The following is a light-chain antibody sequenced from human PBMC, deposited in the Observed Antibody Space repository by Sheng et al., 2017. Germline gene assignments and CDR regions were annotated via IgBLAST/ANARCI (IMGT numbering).Light chain of an antibody. CDR2: ETS. Sequence: EIVLTQSPATLSLSPGERATLSCRASQSVSSYLAWYQQKPGQAPRLLIYETSNRATGIPTRFSGSGSGTDFTLTISSLEPEDSAVYYCQQRSTWLTFGGGTKVEI. V-gene: IGKV3-11*01. CDR1: QSVSSY. CDR3: QQRSTWLT. J-gene: IGKJ4*01.